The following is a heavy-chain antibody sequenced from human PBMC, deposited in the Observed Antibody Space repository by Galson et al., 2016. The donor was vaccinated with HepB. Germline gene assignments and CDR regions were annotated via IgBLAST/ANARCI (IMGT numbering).Heavy chain of an antibody. V-gene: IGHV3-9*01. CDR3: AKGLGVGELWDYFQL. CDR1: GFTFDDYA. Sequence: SLRLSCAASGFTFDDYAMHWVRQAPGKGLEWVAGISWHRRTIDYADSVKGRFTISRDNARNSVYLQMNSLRPEDTALYYWAKGLGVGELWDYFQLWGQGTLVIVSS. D-gene: IGHD3-10*01. J-gene: IGHJ1*01. CDR2: ISWHRRTI.